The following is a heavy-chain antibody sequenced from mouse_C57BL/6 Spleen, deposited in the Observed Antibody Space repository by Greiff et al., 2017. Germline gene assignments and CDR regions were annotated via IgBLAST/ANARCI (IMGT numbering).Heavy chain of an antibody. D-gene: IGHD1-2*01. CDR2: IDPSDSYT. V-gene: IGHV1-50*01. CDR1: GYTFTSYW. J-gene: IGHJ4*01. Sequence: QVQLQQPGAELVKPGASVKLSCKASGYTFTSYWMQWVKQRPGQGLEWIGEIDPSDSYTNYNQKFKGKATLTVDTSSSTAYLQLSSLTSEDSAVYYCASITTGDYYAMDYWGQGTSVTVSS. CDR3: ASITTGDYYAMDY.